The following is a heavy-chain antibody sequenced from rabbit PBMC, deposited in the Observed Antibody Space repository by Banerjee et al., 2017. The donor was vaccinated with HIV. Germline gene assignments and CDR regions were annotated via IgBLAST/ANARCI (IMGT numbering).Heavy chain of an antibody. Sequence: QEQLEESGGGLVKPEGSLTLTCKASGVSFSSSYDMCWVRQAPGKGLEWIGCIYTGNGKTYYASWAKGRFTISKSSSTTVTLQMTSLTAADTATYFCARDAGTGDYIDVYFSLWGPGTLVTVS. D-gene: IGHD8-1*01. CDR3: ARDAGTGDYIDVYFSL. CDR1: GVSFSSSYD. V-gene: IGHV1S45*01. CDR2: IYTGNGKT. J-gene: IGHJ4*01.